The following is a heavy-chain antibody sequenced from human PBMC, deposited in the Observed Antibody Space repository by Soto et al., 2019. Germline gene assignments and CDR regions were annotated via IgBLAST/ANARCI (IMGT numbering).Heavy chain of an antibody. D-gene: IGHD3-10*01. CDR1: GGSLSGYY. V-gene: IGHV4-34*01. J-gene: IGHJ4*01. CDR2: INHSGST. CDR3: ASLDYGSGKLDY. Sequence: TLSLTCAVYGGSLSGYYWSWIRQPPGKGLEWIGEINHSGSTNYNPSLKSRVTISVDTSKNQFSLKLSSVTAADTAVYYCASLDYGSGKLDYWGHGTLVTVSS.